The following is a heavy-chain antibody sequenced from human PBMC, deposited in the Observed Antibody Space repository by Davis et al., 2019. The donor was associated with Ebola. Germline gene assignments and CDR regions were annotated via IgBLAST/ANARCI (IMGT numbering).Heavy chain of an antibody. CDR3: ATFPKERIVGATTVDY. J-gene: IGHJ4*02. Sequence: GGSLRLSCAASGFTFAIYWMSWVRQAPGKGLEWVAVISYDGSNKYYADSVKGRFIISRDNSKNTLYLQMNSLRAEDTAVYYCATFPKERIVGATTVDYWGQGTLVTVSS. D-gene: IGHD1-26*01. CDR1: GFTFAIYW. CDR2: ISYDGSNK. V-gene: IGHV3-30*03.